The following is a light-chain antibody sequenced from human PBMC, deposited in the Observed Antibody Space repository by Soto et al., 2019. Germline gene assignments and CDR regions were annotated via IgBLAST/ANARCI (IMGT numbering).Light chain of an antibody. Sequence: EIVMTQSPATLSVSPGVRVTLSCRASQSVYSNLAWYQQKPGQAPRLLIHGSFTRATGIPARFSGSGSGTEFTLTIRSLQSEDFAVYYCQQFNQWPLTFGGGTKVEIK. J-gene: IGKJ4*01. V-gene: IGKV3-15*01. CDR2: GSF. CDR1: QSVYSN. CDR3: QQFNQWPLT.